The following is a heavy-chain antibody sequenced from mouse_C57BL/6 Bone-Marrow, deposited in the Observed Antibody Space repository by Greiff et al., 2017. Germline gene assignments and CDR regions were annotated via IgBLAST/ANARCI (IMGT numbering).Heavy chain of an antibody. CDR2: IDPSDSST. Sequence: QVQLQQPGAELVMPGASVKLSCKASGYTFTSYWMHWVKQRPGQGLEWIGEIDPSDSSTNYNQKFKGKSTVTVDKSSSTAYMQLSSLTSEDSSVYDCARQFAYGGQGTLVTVSA. V-gene: IGHV1-69*01. CDR1: GYTFTSYW. CDR3: ARQFAY. J-gene: IGHJ3*01.